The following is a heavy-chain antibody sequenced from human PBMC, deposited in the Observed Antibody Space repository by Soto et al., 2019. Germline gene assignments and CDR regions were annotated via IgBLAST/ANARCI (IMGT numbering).Heavy chain of an antibody. J-gene: IGHJ3*02. CDR2: INPNSGGT. Sequence: AAVKISCKASGYTFIGYYMHWVRQAPGHRLEWMGWINPNSGGTNYAQKFQGRVTMTRDTSITTAYMELSTLRSDDTAVYYCARDSYYDILTGYSRNAFDIWGQGTMVTVSS. V-gene: IGHV1-2*02. CDR1: GYTFIGYY. CDR3: ARDSYYDILTGYSRNAFDI. D-gene: IGHD3-9*01.